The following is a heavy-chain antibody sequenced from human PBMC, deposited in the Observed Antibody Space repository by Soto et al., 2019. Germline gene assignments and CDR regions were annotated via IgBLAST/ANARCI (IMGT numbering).Heavy chain of an antibody. V-gene: IGHV3-48*01. J-gene: IGHJ4*02. Sequence: GGSLRLSCAASGFTFSSYSMNWVRQAPGKGLEWVSYISSSSSTIYYADSVKGRFTISRDNAKNSLYLQMNSLRAEDTAVYYCARDRLGVVVNLYYFDYWGQGTLVTVSS. CDR1: GFTFSSYS. D-gene: IGHD2-15*01. CDR2: ISSSSSTI. CDR3: ARDRLGVVVNLYYFDY.